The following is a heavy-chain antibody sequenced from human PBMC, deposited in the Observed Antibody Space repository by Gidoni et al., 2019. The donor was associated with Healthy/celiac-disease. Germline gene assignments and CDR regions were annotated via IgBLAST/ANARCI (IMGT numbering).Heavy chain of an antibody. CDR2: IYYSGST. D-gene: IGHD6-19*01. V-gene: IGHV4-59*01. Sequence: GYIYYSGSTNYNPSLKSRVTISVDTSKNQFSLKLSSVTAADTAVYYCARLSVGGWYVDYWGQGTLVTVSS. J-gene: IGHJ4*02. CDR3: ARLSVGGWYVDY.